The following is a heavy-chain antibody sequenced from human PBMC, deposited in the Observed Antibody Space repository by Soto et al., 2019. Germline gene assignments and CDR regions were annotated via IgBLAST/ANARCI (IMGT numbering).Heavy chain of an antibody. CDR2: IYYSGST. J-gene: IGHJ6*02. CDR1: GGSISSYY. Sequence: QVQLQESGPGLVKPSETLSLTCTVSGGSISSYYWSWIRQPPGKGLEWIGYIYYSGSTNYNPSLKSRVTISVDTSKNQFSLKLTSVTAADTAVYYCARDRAYSSGWDRYYYGMDVWGQGTTVTVSS. V-gene: IGHV4-59*01. CDR3: ARDRAYSSGWDRYYYGMDV. D-gene: IGHD6-19*01.